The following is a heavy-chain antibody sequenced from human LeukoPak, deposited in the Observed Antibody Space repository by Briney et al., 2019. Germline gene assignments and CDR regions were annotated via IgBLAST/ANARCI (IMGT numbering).Heavy chain of an antibody. J-gene: IGHJ4*02. D-gene: IGHD4-23*01. CDR1: GFTFSSYW. Sequence: GGSLRLSCAASGFTFSSYWMHWVRQAPGKGLVWVSRINSDGSSTRYADSVKGRFTISRDNAKNTLYLQMDSLRAEDTAVYYCARDRAVAYFDYWGQGTLVTVSS. V-gene: IGHV3-74*01. CDR2: INSDGSST. CDR3: ARDRAVAYFDY.